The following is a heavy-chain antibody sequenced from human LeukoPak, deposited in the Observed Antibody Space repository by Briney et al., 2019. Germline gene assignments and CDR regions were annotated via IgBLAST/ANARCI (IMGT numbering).Heavy chain of an antibody. CDR2: ISYDGSNN. CDR3: ARDRTRGYSGYDLGRSYLDY. CDR1: GLTFSGYP. V-gene: IGHV3-30*04. D-gene: IGHD5-12*01. Sequence: GGSLRLSCAASGLTFSGYPMYWVRQAPGKGLEWVAVISYDGSNNYYADSVKGRFTISRDNSKNTLYLQMNSLRREDTAVYFCARDRTRGYSGYDLGRSYLDYWGQGTLVTVSS. J-gene: IGHJ4*02.